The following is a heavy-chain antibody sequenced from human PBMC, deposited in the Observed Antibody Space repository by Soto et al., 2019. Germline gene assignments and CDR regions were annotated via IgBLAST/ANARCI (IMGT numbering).Heavy chain of an antibody. CDR2: INPNSGGT. V-gene: IGHV1-2*02. CDR1: GYTFTGYY. Sequence: QVQLVQSGAEVKKPGASVKVSCKASGYTFTGYYMHWVRQAPGQGLEWMGWINPNSGGTNYAQKFQGRVTMTRDTSISTAYMELSRLRSDDTAVYYCARSVYYYGSESSKWFDPWGQGTLVTVSS. D-gene: IGHD3-10*01. CDR3: ARSVYYYGSESSKWFDP. J-gene: IGHJ5*02.